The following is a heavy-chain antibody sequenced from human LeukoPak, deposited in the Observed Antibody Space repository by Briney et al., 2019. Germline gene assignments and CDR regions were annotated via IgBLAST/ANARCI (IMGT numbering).Heavy chain of an antibody. CDR3: ARDPRLRGLNDAFDI. Sequence: GGSLTLSCEASGLTVSTNHMSWVRQAPGKGLEWVSVIYSGGSTSYADSVRGRFTISRDNSKNTLYLQMNSLRVEDTAVYYCARDPRLRGLNDAFDIWGQGTMVTVSS. CDR2: IYSGGST. CDR1: GLTVSTNH. J-gene: IGHJ3*02. V-gene: IGHV3-53*01. D-gene: IGHD2-8*01.